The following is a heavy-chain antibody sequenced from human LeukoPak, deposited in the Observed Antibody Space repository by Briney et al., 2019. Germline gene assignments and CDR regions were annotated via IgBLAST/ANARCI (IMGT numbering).Heavy chain of an antibody. D-gene: IGHD2-2*01. CDR2: IYYSGST. V-gene: IGHV4-39*01. J-gene: IGHJ3*02. CDR1: GGSISSSSYY. CDR3: ARPDIVVVPAANAFDI. Sequence: SETLSLTCTVSGGSISSSSYYWGWIRQPPGKGLEWIGSIYYSGSTYYNPSLKSRVTISVDTSKNQFSQKLSSVTAADTAVYYCARPDIVVVPAANAFDIWGQGTMVTVSS.